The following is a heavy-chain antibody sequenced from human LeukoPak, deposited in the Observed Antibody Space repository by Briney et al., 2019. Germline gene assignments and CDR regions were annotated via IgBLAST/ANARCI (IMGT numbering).Heavy chain of an antibody. V-gene: IGHV4-30-2*01. D-gene: IGHD3-3*01. CDR3: ARHQGVVDL. CDR1: GVSINSDAYF. J-gene: IGHJ2*01. Sequence: SQTLSLTCTVSGVSINSDAYFWSWIRQPPGKGLEWIGEINHSGGTNYNPSLKSRVTISVDTSKNQFSLKLSSVTAADTAVYYCARHQGVVDLWGRGSLVTVSS. CDR2: INHSGGT.